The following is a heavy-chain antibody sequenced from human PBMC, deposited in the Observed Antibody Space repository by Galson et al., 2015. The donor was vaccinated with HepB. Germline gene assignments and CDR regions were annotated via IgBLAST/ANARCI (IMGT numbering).Heavy chain of an antibody. CDR3: ARGRVEGPHFDY. Sequence: SLRLSCAASGFTFSNYWMSWVRQAPGKGLEWVANIKQDGSEKYYVDSVKGRFTISRDNAKNSQYLQMNSLSAEDTAVYYCARGRVEGPHFDYWGQGTLVTVSS. V-gene: IGHV3-7*03. D-gene: IGHD5-24*01. J-gene: IGHJ4*02. CDR2: IKQDGSEK. CDR1: GFTFSNYW.